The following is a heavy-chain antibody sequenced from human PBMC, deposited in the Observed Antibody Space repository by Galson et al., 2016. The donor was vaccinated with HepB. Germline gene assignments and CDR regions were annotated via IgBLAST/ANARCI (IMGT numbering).Heavy chain of an antibody. CDR2: IGGSGEST. CDR1: GFTFSRSG. J-gene: IGHJ3*01. D-gene: IGHD3-16*01. Sequence: SLRLSCAASGFTFSRSGMSWVRQTPEKGLEWVSGIGGSGESTLSTDSVKGRFTVSRDNSKNTPYLQLNSLRVDDTAGYYCARETYMIRQDPDTVDVWGQGTMVIVSS. CDR3: ARETYMIRQDPDTVDV. V-gene: IGHV3-23*01.